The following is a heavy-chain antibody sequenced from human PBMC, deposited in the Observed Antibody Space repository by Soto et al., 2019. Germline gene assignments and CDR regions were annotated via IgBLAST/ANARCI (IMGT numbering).Heavy chain of an antibody. CDR3: ARDPKSSSSTYNWFDP. D-gene: IGHD6-6*01. CDR2: INPSGGST. J-gene: IGHJ5*02. V-gene: IGHV1-46*03. CDR1: GYTFTSYY. Sequence: ASVKVSCKASGYTFTSYYMHWVRQAPGQGLEWMGIINPSGGSTSYAQKFQGRVTMTRDTSTSTVYMELSSLRSEDTAVYYCARDPKSSSSTYNWFDPWGQGTLVTVS.